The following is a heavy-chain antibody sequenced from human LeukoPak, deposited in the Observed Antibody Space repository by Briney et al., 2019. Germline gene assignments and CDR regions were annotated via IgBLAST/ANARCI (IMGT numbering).Heavy chain of an antibody. D-gene: IGHD6-25*01. Sequence: PGGSLRLSCAASGFTFSSYAMHWVRQAPGKGLEYVSAISSNGGSTYYANSVKGRFTISRDNSKNTLYLQMGSLRAEDMAVYCCARAGGYSSVFDYWGQGTLVTVSS. CDR2: ISSNGGST. CDR3: ARAGGYSSVFDY. J-gene: IGHJ4*02. CDR1: GFTFSSYA. V-gene: IGHV3-64*01.